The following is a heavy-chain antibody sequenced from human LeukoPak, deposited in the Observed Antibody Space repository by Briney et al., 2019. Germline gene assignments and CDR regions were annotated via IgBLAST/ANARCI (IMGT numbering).Heavy chain of an antibody. Sequence: PGGSLRLSCAASGFTFSSYAMSWVRQAPGKRLEWVSAISGSGGSTYYADSVKGRFTISRDDSKNTLYLQMNSLRAEDTAVYYCANSAGQLWFFLDYWGQGTLVTVSS. CDR2: ISGSGGST. D-gene: IGHD5-18*01. CDR1: GFTFSSYA. CDR3: ANSAGQLWFFLDY. V-gene: IGHV3-23*01. J-gene: IGHJ4*02.